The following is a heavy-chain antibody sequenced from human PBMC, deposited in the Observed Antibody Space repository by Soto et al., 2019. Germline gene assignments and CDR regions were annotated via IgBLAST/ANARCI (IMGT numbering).Heavy chain of an antibody. Sequence: VSVKVSCKASGYTFTSYGISWVRQAPGQGLEWMGWISAYNGNTNYAQKLQGRVTMTTDTSTSTAYMELRSLRSDDTAVYYCARDASCSGGSCYSGNYYYYYGMDVWGQGTTVTVSS. J-gene: IGHJ6*02. V-gene: IGHV1-18*04. CDR2: ISAYNGNT. CDR1: GYTFTSYG. CDR3: ARDASCSGGSCYSGNYYYYYGMDV. D-gene: IGHD2-15*01.